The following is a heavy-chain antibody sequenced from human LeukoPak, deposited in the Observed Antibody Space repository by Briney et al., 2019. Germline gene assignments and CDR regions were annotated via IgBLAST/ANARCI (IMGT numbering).Heavy chain of an antibody. Sequence: GGSLRLSCAASGFTSSSYGMHWVRQAPGKGLEWVAVISYDGSNKYYADSVKGRFTISRDNSKNTLYLQMNSLRAEDTAVYYCRSSAGGGSGYHDYWGQGTLVTVSS. CDR2: ISYDGSNK. V-gene: IGHV3-30*03. D-gene: IGHD3-3*01. CDR3: RSSAGGGSGYHDY. CDR1: GFTSSSYG. J-gene: IGHJ4*02.